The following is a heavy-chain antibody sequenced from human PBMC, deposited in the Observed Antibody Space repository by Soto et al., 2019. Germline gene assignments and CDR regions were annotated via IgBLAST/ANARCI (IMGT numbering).Heavy chain of an antibody. CDR1: RFTFSNYA. J-gene: IGHJ3*02. V-gene: IGHV3-33*01. CDR3: ARDNWNYVSAFDI. Sequence: GRSLRLSCAASRFTFSNYAMHLIRQAPGKGLEWVAVIWSDGSNKYYADSVKGRFTISRDNSKNTLYLQMSSLRAEDTAVYYCARDNWNYVSAFDIWGQGTMVTVSS. D-gene: IGHD1-7*01. CDR2: IWSDGSNK.